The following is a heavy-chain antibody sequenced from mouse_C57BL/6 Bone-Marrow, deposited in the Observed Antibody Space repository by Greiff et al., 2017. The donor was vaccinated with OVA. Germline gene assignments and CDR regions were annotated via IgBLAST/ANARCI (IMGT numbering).Heavy chain of an antibody. CDR2: IYPGSGNT. J-gene: IGHJ3*01. V-gene: IGHV1-76*01. CDR1: GYTFTDYY. CDR3: ARSQLTGTWFAY. D-gene: IGHD4-1*01. Sequence: VQLQESGAELVRPGASVKLSCKASGYTFTDYYINWVKQRPGQGLEWIARIYPGSGNTYYNEKFKGKATLTAEKSSSTAYMQLSSLTSEDSAVYFCARSQLTGTWFAYWGQGTLVTVSA.